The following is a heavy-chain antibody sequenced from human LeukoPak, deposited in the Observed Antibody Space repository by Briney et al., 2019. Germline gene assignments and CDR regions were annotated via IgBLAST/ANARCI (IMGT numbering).Heavy chain of an antibody. CDR3: ARGCESV. Sequence: GGSLRLSCAPSGFTFSSYTTSCVRHAPGKGLEWVSSISTSSSYTYYTHSATGRSPIPRNNAKNPLYTKTDSQRPKATTVYYCARGCESVWGKGTTVTVSS. CDR2: ISTSSSYT. CDR1: GFTFSSYT. D-gene: IGHD2-8*01. J-gene: IGHJ6*04. V-gene: IGHV3-21*01.